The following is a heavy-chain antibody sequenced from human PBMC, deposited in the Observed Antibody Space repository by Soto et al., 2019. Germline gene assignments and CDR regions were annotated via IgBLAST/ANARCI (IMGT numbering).Heavy chain of an antibody. CDR2: ISGSAENT. D-gene: IGHD2-21*02. Sequence: GGSLRFSCAASGFTFRSYAMSWVRQAPGKGLEWVSAISGSAENTFYAESVKGRFTISRDNSKNTLYLQMNSLRAEDTAIYYCAKDGCSGGDCYANFDSWGQGTLVTVS. V-gene: IGHV3-23*01. CDR3: AKDGCSGGDCYANFDS. J-gene: IGHJ4*02. CDR1: GFTFRSYA.